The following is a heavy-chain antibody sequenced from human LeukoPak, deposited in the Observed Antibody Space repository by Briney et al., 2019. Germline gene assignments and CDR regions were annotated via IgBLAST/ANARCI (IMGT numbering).Heavy chain of an antibody. J-gene: IGHJ4*02. CDR2: ISGSGGST. CDR1: GFTFSSYA. Sequence: PGGSLRLSCAASGFTFSSYAMSWVRQAPGKGLEWVSAISGSGGSTYYADSVKGRFTISRDNSKSTLYLQMNSLRAEDTAVYYCAKDKASSRVDSSGFFDYWGQGTLVTVSS. V-gene: IGHV3-23*01. CDR3: AKDKASSRVDSSGFFDY. D-gene: IGHD3-22*01.